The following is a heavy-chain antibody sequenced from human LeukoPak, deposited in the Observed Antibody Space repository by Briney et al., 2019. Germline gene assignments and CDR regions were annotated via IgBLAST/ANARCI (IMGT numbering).Heavy chain of an antibody. V-gene: IGHV4-59*01. J-gene: IGHJ1*01. CDR1: GVSISSYY. CDR3: AMGAEYFQH. CDR2: IYYSGST. Sequence: SETLSLTCTGSGVSISSYYWSWIRQPPGKGLEWIGYIYYSGSTNYNPSLKSRVTISVDTSKNQFSLKLSSVTAADTAVYYCAMGAEYFQHWGQGTLVTVSS.